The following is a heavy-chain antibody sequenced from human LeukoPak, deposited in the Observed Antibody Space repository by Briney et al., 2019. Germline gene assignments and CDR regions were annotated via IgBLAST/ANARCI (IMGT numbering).Heavy chain of an antibody. J-gene: IGHJ6*02. CDR3: ATGDIVVVPADSYYYGMDV. CDR1: GYTLTELS. D-gene: IGHD2-2*01. V-gene: IGHV1-24*01. Sequence: GASVKVSCKVSGYTLTELSMHWVRQAPGKGLEWMGGFDPEDGETIYAQKFQGRVTMTEDTSTGTAYMELSSLRSEDTAVYYCATGDIVVVPADSYYYGMDVWGQGTTVTVSS. CDR2: FDPEDGET.